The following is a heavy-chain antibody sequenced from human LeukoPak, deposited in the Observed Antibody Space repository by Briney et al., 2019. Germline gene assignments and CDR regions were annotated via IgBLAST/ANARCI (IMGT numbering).Heavy chain of an antibody. D-gene: IGHD1-1*01. CDR3: VKKGQADDYWNPH. J-gene: IGHJ4*02. CDR1: GFTFSSYA. Sequence: GGSLRLSCAASGFTFSSYAMNWVRQATGKGLEWVSFISGSGGSTYYADSVKGRLTISSDNSNNTLCLQMNNRRADGTAVYYCVKKGQADDYWNPHWGQGALVTV. V-gene: IGHV3-23*01. CDR2: ISGSGGST.